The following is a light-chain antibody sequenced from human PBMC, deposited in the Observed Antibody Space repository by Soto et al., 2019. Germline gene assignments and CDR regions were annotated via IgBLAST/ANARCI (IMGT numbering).Light chain of an antibody. V-gene: IGKV1-5*01. Sequence: DIQMTQSPSTLSASLGDRVTITCRASQSITNRLAWYQQKPGKAPKVLIYDASSLESGVPSRFSGSGYGTEFILTITSLQHDDFATYYCQHYGGMWTFGQGTKVDIK. CDR1: QSITNR. CDR2: DAS. J-gene: IGKJ1*01. CDR3: QHYGGMWT.